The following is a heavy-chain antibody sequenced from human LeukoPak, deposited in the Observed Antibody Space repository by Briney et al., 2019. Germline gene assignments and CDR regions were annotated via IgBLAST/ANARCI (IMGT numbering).Heavy chain of an antibody. Sequence: GGSLRLSCAASGFTFSSYSMNWVRQDPGNGLEWVSSISRSSSYIYYADPVQSRFTISRDNSKNTLYLQMNSLRAEDTAVYHCAKESEVTAIVGYFDSWGQGILVTVSS. V-gene: IGHV3-21*04. CDR3: AKESEVTAIVGYFDS. D-gene: IGHD2-21*02. CDR1: GFTFSSYS. J-gene: IGHJ4*02. CDR2: ISRSSSYI.